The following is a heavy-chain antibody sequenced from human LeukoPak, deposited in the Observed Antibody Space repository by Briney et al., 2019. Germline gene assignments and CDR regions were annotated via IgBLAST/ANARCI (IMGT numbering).Heavy chain of an antibody. CDR2: IYTSGST. D-gene: IGHD2-2*01. Sequence: SETLSLTCTVPGGSISSYYWSWIRQPVGKGLEWIGRIYTSGSTNYNPSLKSRVTMSVDTSKNQFSLKLSSVTAADTAVYYCARSAGHCSSTSCYPSYYYYGMDVWGQGTTVTVSS. V-gene: IGHV4-4*07. J-gene: IGHJ6*02. CDR3: ARSAGHCSSTSCYPSYYYYGMDV. CDR1: GGSISSYY.